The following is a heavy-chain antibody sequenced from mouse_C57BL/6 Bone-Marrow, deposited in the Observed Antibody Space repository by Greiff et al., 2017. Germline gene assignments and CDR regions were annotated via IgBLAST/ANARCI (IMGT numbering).Heavy chain of an antibody. V-gene: IGHV5-17*01. CDR1: GFTFSDYG. CDR2: ISSGSSTI. CDR3: ARDGSSLYYAMDY. J-gene: IGHJ4*01. Sequence: VQLKESGGGLVKPGGSLKLSCAASGFTFSDYGMHWVRQAPEKGLEWVAYISSGSSTIYYADTVKGRFTISRDNAKNTLFLQMTSLRSEDTAMYYCARDGSSLYYAMDYWGQGTSVTVSS. D-gene: IGHD1-1*01.